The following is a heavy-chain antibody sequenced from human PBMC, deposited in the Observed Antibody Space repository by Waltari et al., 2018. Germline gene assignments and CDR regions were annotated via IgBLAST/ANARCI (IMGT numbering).Heavy chain of an antibody. D-gene: IGHD2-15*01. J-gene: IGHJ4*02. CDR2: VFQSGSA. Sequence: QLQESGPGLVESSGTLSLTCTVSGDSISSLSWWTWVRQPPGKGLEWIGDVFQSGSANYSPSLKSRVTLSVDKSTNQFFLTLNSVTAADTAMYYCAKISLHREGYSWGQGTLVTV. V-gene: IGHV4-4*02. CDR1: GDSISSLSW. CDR3: AKISLHREGYS.